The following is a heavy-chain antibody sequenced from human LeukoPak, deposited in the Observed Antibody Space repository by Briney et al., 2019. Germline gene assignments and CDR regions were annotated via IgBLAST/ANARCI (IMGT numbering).Heavy chain of an antibody. V-gene: IGHV3-48*01. CDR3: VRVKGSYFDY. CDR1: GFPLSRYS. CDR2: ISSSGSAI. D-gene: IGHD2-15*01. Sequence: GGSLRLSCAASGFPLSRYSINWVRQAPGKGLEWVSYISSSGSAIYYVDSVKGRFTVSRDNAKNSLFLQMNSPRAEDTAVYYCVRVKGSYFDYWGQGALVTVSS. J-gene: IGHJ4*02.